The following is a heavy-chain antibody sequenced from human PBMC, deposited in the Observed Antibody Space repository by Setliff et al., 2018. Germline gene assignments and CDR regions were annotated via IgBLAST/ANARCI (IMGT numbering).Heavy chain of an antibody. CDR2: IGHTGSI. D-gene: IGHD2-21*02. V-gene: IGHV4-38-2*02. CDR3: ARDLGHGGDSGY. Sequence: SETLSLTCTVSGYSISSGYIWGWIRQPPGKGLEWVGNIGHTGSINYNPSLKSRLTISRDTSKNQVSLKLNSVTATDTAVYYCARDLGHGGDSGYWGQGILVTVS. CDR1: GYSISSGYI. J-gene: IGHJ4*02.